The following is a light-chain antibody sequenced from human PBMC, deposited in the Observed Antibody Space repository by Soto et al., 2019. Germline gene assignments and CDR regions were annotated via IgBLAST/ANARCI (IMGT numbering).Light chain of an antibody. CDR2: DDN. Sequence: EVTISCSGSSSNIGGNSVSWYQQLPGTAPKLLIYDDNKRPSGIPDRFSGSKSGTSATLGITVFQTGDEADYYCGSWDSSLSAYVFGTGTKVTVL. CDR3: GSWDSSLSAYV. CDR1: SSNIGGNS. V-gene: IGLV1-51*01. J-gene: IGLJ1*01.